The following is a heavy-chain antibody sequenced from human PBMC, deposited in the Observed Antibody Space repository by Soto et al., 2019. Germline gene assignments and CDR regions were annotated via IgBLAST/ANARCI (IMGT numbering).Heavy chain of an antibody. CDR3: ARELSLGIAAHP. CDR2: INPNSGGT. V-gene: IGHV1-2*02. J-gene: IGHJ4*02. CDR1: GYTFTGYY. D-gene: IGHD6-6*01. Sequence: XAVKGSCKASGYTFTGYYMHWVRQAPGQGLEWMGWINPNSGGTNYAQKFQGRVTMTRDTSISTAYMELSRLRSDDAAVYYCARELSLGIAAHPWGQGTLVTVSS.